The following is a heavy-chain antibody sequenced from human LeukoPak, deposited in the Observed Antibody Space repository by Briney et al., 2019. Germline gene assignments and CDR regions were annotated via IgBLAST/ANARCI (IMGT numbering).Heavy chain of an antibody. CDR2: IIPIFGTA. CDR1: GGTFSSYA. J-gene: IGHJ3*02. V-gene: IGHV1-69*05. D-gene: IGHD1-1*01. Sequence: SVKVSCKASGGTFSSYAISWVRQAPGQGLEWMGGIIPIFGTANYAQKFQGRVTITTDESTSTAYMELSSLRSEDTAVYYCARGGPPPLAERAFDIWGQGTMVTVSS. CDR3: ARGGPPPLAERAFDI.